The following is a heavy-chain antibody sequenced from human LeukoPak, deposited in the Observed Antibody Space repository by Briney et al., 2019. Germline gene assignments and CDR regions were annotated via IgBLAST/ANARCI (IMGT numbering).Heavy chain of an antibody. CDR1: GFSFSSYS. J-gene: IGHJ3*02. V-gene: IGHV3-21*01. Sequence: GGSLRLSCVLSGFSFSSYSINWVRHAPGKGREWVSSVSSTSNHIYYADPVKGRFTITRDNAKNTLYLQKNSLIAYDTALYYCATRVTADSYDASDIWGQGTFVTVSS. CDR2: VSSTSNHI. CDR3: ATRVTADSYDASDI. D-gene: IGHD2-21*02.